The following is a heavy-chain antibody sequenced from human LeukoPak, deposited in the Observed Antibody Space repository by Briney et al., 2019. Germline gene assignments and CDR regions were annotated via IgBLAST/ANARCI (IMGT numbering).Heavy chain of an antibody. J-gene: IGHJ4*02. CDR3: ARVPNYDFWSGYFDY. Sequence: SETLSLTCTVSGGSISSGDYYWSWIRQPPGKGLEWIGYIYYSGSTYYNPSLKSRVTISVDTSKNQLSLKLSSVTAADTAVYYCARVPNYDFWSGYFDYWGQGTLVTVSS. CDR2: IYYSGST. D-gene: IGHD3-3*01. CDR1: GGSISSGDYY. V-gene: IGHV4-30-4*01.